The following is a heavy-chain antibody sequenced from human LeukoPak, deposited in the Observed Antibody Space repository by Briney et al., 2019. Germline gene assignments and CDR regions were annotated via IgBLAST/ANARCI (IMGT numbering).Heavy chain of an antibody. CDR2: IKSKTDGGAT. D-gene: IGHD5-18*01. V-gene: IGHV3-15*01. J-gene: IGHJ4*02. CDR3: TTVWGTAMAPGY. CDR1: GITFGSYW. Sequence: PGGSLRLSCAASGITFGSYWMDWVRQAPGKGLEWVGRIKSKTDGGATDYAAPVKGRFTISRGDSKNTLYLQMNSLKTEDTAVYYCTTVWGTAMAPGYWGQGTLVTVSS.